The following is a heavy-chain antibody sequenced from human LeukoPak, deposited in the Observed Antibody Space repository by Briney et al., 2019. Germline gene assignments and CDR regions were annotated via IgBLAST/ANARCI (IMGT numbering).Heavy chain of an antibody. J-gene: IGHJ4*02. D-gene: IGHD3-10*01. CDR1: GFTFSSYA. Sequence: GGSLRLSCAASGFTFSSYAMTWVRQAPGKGLEGVSSISGSGDPTYYADPAKGHFTITRDNSKNTVYLQMNSLRAEDTAIYYCAKGSGLWFGESLLYWGQGTLVTVSS. CDR2: ISGSGDPT. CDR3: AKGSGLWFGESLLY. V-gene: IGHV3-23*01.